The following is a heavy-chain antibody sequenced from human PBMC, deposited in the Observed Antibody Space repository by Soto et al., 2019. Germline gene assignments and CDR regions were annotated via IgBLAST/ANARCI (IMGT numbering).Heavy chain of an antibody. CDR3: AREQYSSSWYPDYYYYGMDV. J-gene: IGHJ6*02. V-gene: IGHV3-33*01. D-gene: IGHD6-13*01. CDR1: GFTFSSYG. CDR2: IWYDGSNK. Sequence: PGGSLRLSCAASGFTFSSYGMHWVRQAPGKGLERVAVIWYDGSNKYYADSVKGRFTISRDNSKNTLYLQMNSLRAEDTAVYYCAREQYSSSWYPDYYYYGMDVWGQGTTVTVSS.